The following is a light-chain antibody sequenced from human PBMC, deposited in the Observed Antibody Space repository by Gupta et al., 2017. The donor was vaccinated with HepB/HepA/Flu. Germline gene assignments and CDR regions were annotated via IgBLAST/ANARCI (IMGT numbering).Light chain of an antibody. CDR2: DVS. V-gene: IGLV2-14*01. CDR3: SSYTSSSTPWV. Sequence: QSALTQPASVSGSPGPSITISCTGTSSDVGGYNDVSWYQQHPGKAPKLMIYDVSNRPSGVSNRFSGSKSGNTASLTISGLQAEDEADYYCSSYTSSSTPWVFGGGTKLTVL. J-gene: IGLJ3*02. CDR1: SSDVGGYND.